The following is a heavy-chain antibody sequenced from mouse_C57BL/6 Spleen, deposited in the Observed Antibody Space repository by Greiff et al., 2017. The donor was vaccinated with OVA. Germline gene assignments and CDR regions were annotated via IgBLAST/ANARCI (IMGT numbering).Heavy chain of an antibody. CDR1: GFSLTSYG. CDR3: ASYGNYDAMDY. J-gene: IGHJ4*01. D-gene: IGHD2-1*01. V-gene: IGHV2-2*01. CDR2: IWSGGST. Sequence: VQLQQSGPGLVQPSQSLSITCTDSGFSLTSYGVHWVRQSPGKGLEWLGVIWSGGSTDYNAAFISRLSISKDNSKSQVFFKMNSLQADDTAIYYCASYGNYDAMDYWGQGTSVTVSS.